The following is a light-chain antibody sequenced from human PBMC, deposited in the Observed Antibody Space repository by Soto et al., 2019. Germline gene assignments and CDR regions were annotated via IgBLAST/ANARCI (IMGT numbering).Light chain of an antibody. CDR3: QQSYNTPLT. CDR2: GAS. Sequence: DIPMTQSPSSLSASVGDRVSITCRESQDITKYLNWYQQKPGKAPSLLIYGASSLQSGVPSRFSGSGSGTDFTLTISSLHPEDFASYFCQQSYNTPLTFGGGTNLEMK. V-gene: IGKV1-39*01. CDR1: QDITKY. J-gene: IGKJ4*01.